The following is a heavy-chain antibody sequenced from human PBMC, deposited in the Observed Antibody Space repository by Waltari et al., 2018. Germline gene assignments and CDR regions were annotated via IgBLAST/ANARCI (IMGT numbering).Heavy chain of an antibody. V-gene: IGHV4-30-2*01. J-gene: IGHJ2*01. CDR1: GGSISSGGYS. CDR2: IYHSGST. CDR3: ARVLQSWYFDL. Sequence: QLPLQESGSGLVKPSQTLSLTCAVPGGSISSGGYSWSWIRQPPGKGLEWIGYIYHSGSTYYNPSLKSRVTISVDRSKNQFSLKLNSVTAADTAVYYCARVLQSWYFDLWGRGTLVTVSS.